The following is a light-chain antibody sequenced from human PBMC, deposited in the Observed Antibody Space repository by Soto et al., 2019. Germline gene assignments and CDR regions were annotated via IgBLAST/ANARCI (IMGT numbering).Light chain of an antibody. Sequence: EVVLTQSPDTLSLSPGERATLSCRASQSVSSTFLAWYQQRPGQAPRLLIYGASSRATGIPDRFSGSGSGTDFPLTITRLAPEDFALYYCQQFGTSATFGQGTKVEIK. J-gene: IGKJ1*01. CDR3: QQFGTSAT. CDR2: GAS. V-gene: IGKV3-20*01. CDR1: QSVSSTF.